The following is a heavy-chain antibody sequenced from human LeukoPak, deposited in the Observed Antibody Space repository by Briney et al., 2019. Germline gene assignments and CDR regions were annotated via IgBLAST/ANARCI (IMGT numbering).Heavy chain of an antibody. D-gene: IGHD4-17*01. Sequence: GGSLRLSCEASGFTFSSHGMYWVRQAPGKGLEWVSSISSSSSYIYYADSVKGRFTISRDNAKNSLYLQMNSLRAEDTAVYYCARDAPRTPYGDTNYYYYYYMDVWGKGTTVTVSS. CDR2: ISSSSSYI. V-gene: IGHV3-21*01. CDR3: ARDAPRTPYGDTNYYYYYYMDV. J-gene: IGHJ6*03. CDR1: GFTFSSHG.